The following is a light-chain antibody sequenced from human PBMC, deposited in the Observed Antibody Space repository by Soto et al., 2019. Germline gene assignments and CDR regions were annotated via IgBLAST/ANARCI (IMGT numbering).Light chain of an antibody. J-gene: IGLJ2*01. CDR1: SSNIGANP. CDR3: SAWDDSIYGPV. CDR2: SDN. Sequence: QSVLTQPPSASGTPGQRVAISCSGGSSNIGANPVNWFLHLPGTAPKLLIYSDNQRPSGVPDRFSGSKSRTSASLTISGLQSEDEADYFCSAWDDSIYGPVFGGGTKLTVL. V-gene: IGLV1-44*01.